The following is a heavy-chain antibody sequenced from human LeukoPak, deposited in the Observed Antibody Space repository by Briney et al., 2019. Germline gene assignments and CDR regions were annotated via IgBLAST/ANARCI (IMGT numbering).Heavy chain of an antibody. V-gene: IGHV1-18*04. J-gene: IGHJ4*02. Sequence: ASVKVSCKASGYTFTCYYMHWVRQAPGQGLEWMGWISAYNGNTNYAQRLQGRVTMTTDTSTSTAYMELRSLRSDDTAVYYCARLDDSSGYYFGGYYWGQGTLVTVSS. D-gene: IGHD3-22*01. CDR3: ARLDDSSGYYFGGYY. CDR2: ISAYNGNT. CDR1: GYTFTCYY.